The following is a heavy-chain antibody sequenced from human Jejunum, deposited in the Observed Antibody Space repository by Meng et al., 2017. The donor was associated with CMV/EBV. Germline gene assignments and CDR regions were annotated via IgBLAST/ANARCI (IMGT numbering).Heavy chain of an antibody. D-gene: IGHD3-16*01. CDR2: INADGGT. Sequence: LGFGGGLVHPGGSRTLSCAASGFTVGSKYMNWIRQAPGKGLQWVSVINADGGTHYADSVRGRFIISRDNSKNTVHLQMNSLTDEDTAVYYCGRDRGEGGFFDYWGQGTLVTVSS. CDR1: GFTVGSKY. V-gene: IGHV3-66*01. CDR3: GRDRGEGGFFDY. J-gene: IGHJ4*01.